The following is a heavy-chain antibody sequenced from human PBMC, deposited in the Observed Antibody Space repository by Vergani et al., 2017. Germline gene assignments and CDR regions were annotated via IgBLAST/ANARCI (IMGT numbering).Heavy chain of an antibody. CDR2: IHTSGSP. CDR3: ARGSCLGGSFYKPLFDY. J-gene: IGHJ4*02. D-gene: IGHD2-15*01. Sequence: QVQLQESGPGLVKPSQTLSLTCTVSGGSINSHNYYWSWIRQPAGKVLVWIGRIHTSGSPNYTPSLKSRVTLSEDTSKNPVSLNLTSVTAADTAVYFCARGSCLGGSFYKPLFDYWGQGILVTVSS. V-gene: IGHV4-61*02. CDR1: GGSINSHNYY.